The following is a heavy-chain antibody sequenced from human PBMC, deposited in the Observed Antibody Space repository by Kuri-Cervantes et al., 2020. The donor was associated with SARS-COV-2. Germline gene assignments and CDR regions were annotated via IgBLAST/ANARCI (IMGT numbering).Heavy chain of an antibody. J-gene: IGHJ6*02. CDR2: ISSSGSTI. Sequence: GESLKISCVASGFTFSDYYMSWIRQAPGKGLEWVSYISSSGSTIYYADSVKGRFTISRDNAKNSLYLQMNSLRAEDTAVYYCARGAHDYYYYGMDVWGQGTTVTVSS. CDR1: GFTFSDYY. CDR3: ARGAHDYYYYGMDV. V-gene: IGHV3-11*01.